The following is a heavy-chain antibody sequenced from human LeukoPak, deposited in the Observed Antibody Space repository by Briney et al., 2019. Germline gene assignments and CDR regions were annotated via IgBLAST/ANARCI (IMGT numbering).Heavy chain of an antibody. D-gene: IGHD1-26*01. CDR1: GFTFSSYA. CDR3: AKDGFRQRGSLDY. Sequence: PGGSLRLSCAASGFTFSSYAMSWVRQAPGKGLEWVSAISGSGGSTYYADSVKGRFTISRDNSKNTLHLQMNSLRAEDTAVYYCAKDGFRQRGSLDYWGQGTLVTVSS. J-gene: IGHJ4*02. V-gene: IGHV3-23*01. CDR2: ISGSGGST.